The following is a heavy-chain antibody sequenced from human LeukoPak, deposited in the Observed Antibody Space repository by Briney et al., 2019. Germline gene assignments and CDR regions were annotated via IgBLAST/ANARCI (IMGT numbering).Heavy chain of an antibody. CDR1: GFTFSSYW. J-gene: IGHJ4*02. Sequence: QSGGSLRLSCAASGFTFSSYWMCWVRQAPGKGLEWVANIKQDGSEKYYVDSVKGRFTISRDNAKNSLYLQMNSLRAEDTAVYYCARDSSPAAIYLGDFDYWGQGTLVTVSS. CDR2: IKQDGSEK. V-gene: IGHV3-7*01. CDR3: ARDSSPAAIYLGDFDY. D-gene: IGHD2-2*02.